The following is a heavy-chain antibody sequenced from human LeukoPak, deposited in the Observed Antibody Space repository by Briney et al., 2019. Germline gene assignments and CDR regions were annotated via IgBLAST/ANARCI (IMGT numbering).Heavy chain of an antibody. J-gene: IGHJ6*03. CDR3: ARGRRIVVVLGATRTHRDYYMDV. Sequence: SETLSLTCGVYGGSFSGYYWSWIRQPPGKGLEWIGEINHSGSTNYKSSLKSRVTISLDTSKNQFSLKLSSVTAADTAVYYCARGRRIVVVLGATRTHRDYYMDVWGKGTTVTVSS. CDR1: GGSFSGYY. CDR2: INHSGST. D-gene: IGHD2-15*01. V-gene: IGHV4-34*01.